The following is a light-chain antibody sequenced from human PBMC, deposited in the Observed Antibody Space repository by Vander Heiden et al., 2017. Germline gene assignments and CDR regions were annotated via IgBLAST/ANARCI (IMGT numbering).Light chain of an antibody. CDR3: QQYGSSPRA. J-gene: IGKJ4*01. CDR1: QSVSSSY. CDR2: GAS. V-gene: IGKV3-20*01. Sequence: EIVLTQSPGTLFLSPGERATLPCRASQSVSSSYLAWYQQKPGQAPRLLIYGASSRATGIPDRFSGSGSGTDFTLTISRLEPEDFAVYYCQQYGSSPRAFGGGPRWRSN.